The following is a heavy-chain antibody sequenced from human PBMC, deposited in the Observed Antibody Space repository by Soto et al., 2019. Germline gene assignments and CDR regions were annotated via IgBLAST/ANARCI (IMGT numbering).Heavy chain of an antibody. J-gene: IGHJ6*02. Sequence: QVQLVQSGAEVKKPGSSVKVSCKASGGTFSSYAISWVRQAPGQGLEWMGGIIPIFGTANYAQKFQGRVTITADESTSTAYRELSSLRSEDTAVYYCARVGYCSGGSCYSGGMDVWGQGTTVTVSS. V-gene: IGHV1-69*12. D-gene: IGHD2-15*01. CDR2: IIPIFGTA. CDR3: ARVGYCSGGSCYSGGMDV. CDR1: GGTFSSYA.